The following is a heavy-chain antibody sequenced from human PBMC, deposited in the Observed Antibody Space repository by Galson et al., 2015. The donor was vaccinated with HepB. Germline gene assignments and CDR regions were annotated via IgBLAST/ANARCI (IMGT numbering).Heavy chain of an antibody. V-gene: IGHV3-49*03. CDR2: IRSKAYGGTT. Sequence: SLRLSCAASGFTFGDYAMSWFRQAPGKGLEWVGFIRSKAYGGTTEYAASVKGRFTISRDDSKSIAYLQMNSLKTEDTAVYYCTRDGGRGIMITFGGVIVDYWGQGTLVTVSS. D-gene: IGHD3-16*02. J-gene: IGHJ4*02. CDR1: GFTFGDYA. CDR3: TRDGGRGIMITFGGVIVDY.